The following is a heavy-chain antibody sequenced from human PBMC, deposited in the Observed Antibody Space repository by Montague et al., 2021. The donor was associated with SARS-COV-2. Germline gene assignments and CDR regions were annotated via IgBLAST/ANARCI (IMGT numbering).Heavy chain of an antibody. CDR3: SNGGGIGVSDS. V-gene: IGHV4-39*01. D-gene: IGHD4-23*01. Sequence: SETLSLTCTLSGGSFSTTRYYWNWIRQPPGKGLEWIGTIYYTETTYYNPAPISGTTYYSPTLKSRATISVDTSRNQVFLNLRSVTATDTAVYYCSNGGGIGVSDSWGQGTLVTVSS. CDR2: IYYTETTYYNPAPISGTT. J-gene: IGHJ4*02. CDR1: GGSFSTTRYY.